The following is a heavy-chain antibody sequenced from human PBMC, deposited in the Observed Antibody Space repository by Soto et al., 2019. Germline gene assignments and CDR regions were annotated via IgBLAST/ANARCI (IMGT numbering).Heavy chain of an antibody. D-gene: IGHD4-17*01. J-gene: IGHJ4*02. CDR3: ARGTDYGDYFDY. CDR1: GYTFTSYA. Sequence: AASVKVSCKASGYTFTSYAMHWVRQAPGQRLEWMGWINAGNGNTKYSQKFQGRVTITRDTSASTAYMELSSLRSEDTAVYYCARGTDYGDYFDYWGQGTLVTVSS. V-gene: IGHV1-3*01. CDR2: INAGNGNT.